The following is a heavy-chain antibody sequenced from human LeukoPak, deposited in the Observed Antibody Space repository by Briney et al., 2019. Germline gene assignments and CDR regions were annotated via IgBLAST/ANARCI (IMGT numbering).Heavy chain of an antibody. CDR2: FDPEDGET. V-gene: IGHV1-24*01. Sequence: GASVKVSCKASGYTFTGYYMHWVRQAPGKGLEWMGGFDPEDGETIYAQKFQGRVTMTEDTSTDTAYMELSSLRSEDTAVYYCATGPRWELPLQDAFDIWGQGTMVTVSS. D-gene: IGHD1-26*01. J-gene: IGHJ3*02. CDR1: GYTFTGYY. CDR3: ATGPRWELPLQDAFDI.